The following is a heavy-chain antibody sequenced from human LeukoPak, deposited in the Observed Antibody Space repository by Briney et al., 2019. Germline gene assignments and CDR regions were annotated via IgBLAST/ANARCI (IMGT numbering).Heavy chain of an antibody. D-gene: IGHD6-19*01. CDR3: AKDLAVAGTGSTDV. CDR2: ISYDGSNK. V-gene: IGHV3-30*18. J-gene: IGHJ6*02. CDR1: GFTFSSYG. Sequence: PGGSLRLSCAASGFTFSSYGMHWVRQAPGEGLEWVAVISYDGSNKYYADSVKGRFTTSRDNSKNTLYLQMNSLRAEDTAVYYCAKDLAVAGTGSTDVWGQGTTVTVSS.